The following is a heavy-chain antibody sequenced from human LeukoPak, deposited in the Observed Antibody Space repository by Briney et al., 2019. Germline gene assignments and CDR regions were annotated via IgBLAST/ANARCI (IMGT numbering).Heavy chain of an antibody. CDR3: AREPDRGSYWGYNWFAP. J-gene: IGHJ5*02. CDR1: GYTFTSYD. CDR2: MNPNSGAT. V-gene: IGHV1-8*01. Sequence: ASVKVSCKASGYTFTSYDFNWLRQATGQGPEWMGWMNPNSGATGYAQKFQGRVTMTRSASINTAYMELSNLRSEDTAVYYCAREPDRGSYWGYNWFAPWGQGTPVTVSS. D-gene: IGHD1-26*01.